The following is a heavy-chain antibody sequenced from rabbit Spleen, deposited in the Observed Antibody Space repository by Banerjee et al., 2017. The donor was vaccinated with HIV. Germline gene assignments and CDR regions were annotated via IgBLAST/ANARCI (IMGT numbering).Heavy chain of an antibody. CDR2: IDPIFGST. CDR1: GFDFSSYG. J-gene: IGHJ4*01. V-gene: IGHV1S47*01. CDR3: ARNFDL. Sequence: QEQLEESGGGLVQPGGSLQLSCKASGFDFSSYGVSWVRQGPGKGLEWIGYIDPIFGSTVYASWVNGRFTISRENTQNTLYLQLNSLTVADTATYFCARNFDLWGQGTLVTVS.